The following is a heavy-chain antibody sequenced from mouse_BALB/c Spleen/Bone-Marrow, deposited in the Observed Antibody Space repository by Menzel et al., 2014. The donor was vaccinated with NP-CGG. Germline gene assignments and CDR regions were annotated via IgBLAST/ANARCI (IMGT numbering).Heavy chain of an antibody. CDR1: VFPFTYYA. Sequence: QVQLHSSGPELVRPGVSVKISCKGSVFPFTYYAMHWVHHGHAKILEWIGVISTYSGSTNYNQKFKGKATMTVDKSSSTAYMELARLTSEDSAIYYCARWYYFDYWGQGTTLTVSS. V-gene: IGHV1-67*01. CDR3: ARWYYFDY. CDR2: ISTYSGST. J-gene: IGHJ2*01.